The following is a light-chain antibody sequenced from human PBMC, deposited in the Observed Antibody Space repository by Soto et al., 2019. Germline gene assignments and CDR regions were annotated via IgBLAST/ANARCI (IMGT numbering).Light chain of an antibody. CDR1: QSVSSN. CDR2: GAS. V-gene: IGKV3-15*01. J-gene: IGKJ2*01. CDR3: HQYNNWPYT. Sequence: EIVMTQSPATLSVSPGERATLSCGASQSVSSNLAWYHQKPGQAPRLLIYGASTRATGIPARFSGSGSGTQFTLTISSLQSEDFAVYYCHQYNNWPYTFGQGTKLEIK.